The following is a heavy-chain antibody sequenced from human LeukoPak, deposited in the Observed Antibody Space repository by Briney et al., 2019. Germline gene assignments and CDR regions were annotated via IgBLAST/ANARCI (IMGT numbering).Heavy chain of an antibody. CDR2: TSGSI. V-gene: IGHV4-59*11. CDR1: GASISSHY. D-gene: IGHD3/OR15-3a*01. Sequence: SGTLSLTCAVSGASISSHYWSWIRQPPGKGLGWIGYTSGSISDNPSLKSRVAVSVDPSQNQVSLSLTSVTAADTAVYYCARVLAIFGLDTTDFYMDVWGKGTTVTVSS. CDR3: ARVLAIFGLDTTDFYMDV. J-gene: IGHJ6*03.